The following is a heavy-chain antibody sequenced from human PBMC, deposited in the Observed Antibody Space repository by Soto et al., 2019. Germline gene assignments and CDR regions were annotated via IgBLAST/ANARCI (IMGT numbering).Heavy chain of an antibody. Sequence: SETLSLTCTVSGGSISGGGYYWSWIRQPPGKGLEWIGSIYYSGSTYYNPSLKSRVTISVDTSKNQFSLKLSSVTAADTAVYYCARLHPNYDILTGYPEYWGQGTLVTVSS. CDR2: IYYSGST. CDR1: GGSISGGGYY. J-gene: IGHJ4*02. CDR3: ARLHPNYDILTGYPEY. D-gene: IGHD3-9*01. V-gene: IGHV4-39*01.